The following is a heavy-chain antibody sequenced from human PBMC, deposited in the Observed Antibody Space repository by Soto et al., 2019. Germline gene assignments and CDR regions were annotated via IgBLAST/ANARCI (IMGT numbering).Heavy chain of an antibody. J-gene: IGHJ4*02. D-gene: IGHD2-21*01. CDR3: ARLGWGNGDSDY. CDR1: GGSISKSNYF. V-gene: IGHV4-39*01. CDR2: ILYSGTT. Sequence: QLQLQESGPGLVKSSETLSLTCTVSGGSISKSNYFWGWIRQAPWRGLEWTASILYSGTTSYNSSLKGRVAISVDTSKNQFSLELNSVTAADTAVYYCARLGWGNGDSDYWGQGTLVTVSS.